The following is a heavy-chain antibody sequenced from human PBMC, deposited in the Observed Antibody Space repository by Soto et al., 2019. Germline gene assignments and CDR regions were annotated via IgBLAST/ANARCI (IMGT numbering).Heavy chain of an antibody. J-gene: IGHJ4*02. D-gene: IGHD3-9*01. CDR1: GYKFTTYG. Sequence: QVQLVQSGAEVKKPGASVKVSCKASGYKFTTYGVSWVRQAPGQGLEWMGWISPYNGNTNHAQTLQGRVSMTTDTPTGTAYLELRSLRSDHTVGYVCSREGGLRSYDWPPDYWGQGTLVTVSS. CDR3: SREGGLRSYDWPPDY. CDR2: ISPYNGNT. V-gene: IGHV1-18*01.